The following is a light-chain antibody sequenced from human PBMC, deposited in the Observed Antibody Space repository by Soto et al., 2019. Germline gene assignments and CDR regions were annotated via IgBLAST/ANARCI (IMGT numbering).Light chain of an antibody. CDR3: QTWDAGIVV. CDR2: LNSDGSH. V-gene: IGLV4-69*01. Sequence: QSVLTQSPSASASLGASVKLTCTLNSGHNNYAIAWHQQQPEKGPRYLMRLNSDGSHNKGDGIPDRFSGSSSGAERYLIISSLHSEDEADYYCQTWDAGIVVFGTGTKLTVL. CDR1: SGHNNYA. J-gene: IGLJ1*01.